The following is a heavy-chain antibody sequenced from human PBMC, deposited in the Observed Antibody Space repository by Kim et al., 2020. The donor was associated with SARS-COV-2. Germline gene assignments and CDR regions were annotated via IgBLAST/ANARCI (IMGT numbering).Heavy chain of an antibody. CDR2: IIPIFGTA. V-gene: IGHV1-69*13. Sequence: SVKVSCKASGGTFSSYAISWVRQAPGQGLEWMGGIIPIFGTANYAQKFQGRVTITADESTSTAYMELSSLRSEDTAVYYCARGRVAGTSHDKYYYGMDVWGQGTTVTVSS. CDR3: ARGRVAGTSHDKYYYGMDV. J-gene: IGHJ6*02. CDR1: GGTFSSYA. D-gene: IGHD6-19*01.